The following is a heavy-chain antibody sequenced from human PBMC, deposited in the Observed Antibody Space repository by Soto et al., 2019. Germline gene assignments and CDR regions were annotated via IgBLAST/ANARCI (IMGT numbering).Heavy chain of an antibody. CDR3: ARLGDSSLLHWYFDH. CDR1: GGSISSSSYC. D-gene: IGHD3-22*01. CDR2: IYYSGST. V-gene: IGHV4-39*01. Sequence: PSETLSLTCTVSGGSISSSSYCWGWLRQPTGKGLEWIGSIYYSGSTYYNPSLKSRVTISVDTSKNQFSLKLSSVTAADTAVYYCARLGDSSLLHWYFDHWGRGTLVTVSS. J-gene: IGHJ2*01.